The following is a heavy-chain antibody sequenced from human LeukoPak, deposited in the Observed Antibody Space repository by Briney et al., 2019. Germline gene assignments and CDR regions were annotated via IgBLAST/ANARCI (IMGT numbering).Heavy chain of an antibody. Sequence: ESLKISCKGSGYSFTSYWIGWVRQMPGKGLEWMGIIYPGDSDTRYSPSFQGQVTISADKSISTAYLQWSSLKASDTAMYYCARQEVYSTYYYGMDVWGQGTLVTVSS. CDR3: ARQEVYSTYYYGMDV. CDR1: GYSFTSYW. CDR2: IYPGDSDT. V-gene: IGHV5-51*01. J-gene: IGHJ6*02. D-gene: IGHD4-11*01.